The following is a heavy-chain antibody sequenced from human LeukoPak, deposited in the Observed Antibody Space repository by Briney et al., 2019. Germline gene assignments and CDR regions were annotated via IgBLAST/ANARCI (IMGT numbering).Heavy chain of an antibody. CDR2: INPNSGGT. CDR3: ARVKRRYCSGGSCYPASYFDY. V-gene: IGHV1-2*02. J-gene: IGHJ4*02. CDR1: GYTFTGYY. D-gene: IGHD2-15*01. Sequence: ASVKVSCKASGYTFTGYYMNWVRQAPGQGLEWMGWINPNSGGTNYAQKFQGRVTMTRDTSISTAYMELSRLRSDDTAVYYCARVKRRYCSGGSCYPASYFDYWGQGTLVTVSS.